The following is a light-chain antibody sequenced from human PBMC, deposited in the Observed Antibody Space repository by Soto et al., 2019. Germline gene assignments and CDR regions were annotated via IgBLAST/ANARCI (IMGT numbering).Light chain of an antibody. J-gene: IGKJ2*01. CDR1: QSVLYSSNNKNY. V-gene: IGKV4-1*01. Sequence: DIVMTQSPDSLAVSLGERATINCKSSQSVLYSSNNKNYFAWYQQKPGQPPKLLIYWASTRESGVPDRFSGSGSGTDFTLTISSLQAEDGAVYYCQQYYSTPPYTFGQGTKLEIQ. CDR2: WAS. CDR3: QQYYSTPPYT.